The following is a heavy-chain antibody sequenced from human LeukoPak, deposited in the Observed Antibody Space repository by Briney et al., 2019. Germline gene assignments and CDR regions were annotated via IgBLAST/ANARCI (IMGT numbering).Heavy chain of an antibody. CDR3: TKHTTSWPMGAFDI. V-gene: IGHV3-33*06. Sequence: DSIQGRFTISRDNSKNTLDLQMDSLRAEDTAVYYCTKHTTSWPMGAFDIWGPGTMVTVSS. J-gene: IGHJ3*02. D-gene: IGHD6-13*01.